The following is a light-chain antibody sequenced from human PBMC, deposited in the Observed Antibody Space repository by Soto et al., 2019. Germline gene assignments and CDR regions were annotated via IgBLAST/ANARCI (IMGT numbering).Light chain of an antibody. CDR3: SSYTSSSTPYV. CDR1: SSDVGGYNY. V-gene: IGLV2-14*01. Sequence: SVLPQPASVSVSPGQSITISCTGTSSDVGGYNYVSWYQQHPGKAPKLMIYDVSNRPSGVSNRFSGSKSGNTASLTISGLQAENEANYYGSSYTSSSTPYVSGTGTKFTVL. CDR2: DVS. J-gene: IGLJ1*01.